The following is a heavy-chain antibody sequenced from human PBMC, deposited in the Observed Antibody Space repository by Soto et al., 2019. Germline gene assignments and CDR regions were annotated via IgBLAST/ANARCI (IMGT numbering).Heavy chain of an antibody. V-gene: IGHV3-23*01. Sequence: GSLRLSRAASGFTFSSHDMTWVRRAPGKGLECVSTISGSGATTYYADSVKGRFTISRDNSKNTLYLQMNRLRAEDTAVYHCATRSTHIDYWGQGSLLTSPQ. CDR1: GFTFSSHD. CDR2: ISGSGATT. CDR3: ATRSTHIDY. J-gene: IGHJ4*02.